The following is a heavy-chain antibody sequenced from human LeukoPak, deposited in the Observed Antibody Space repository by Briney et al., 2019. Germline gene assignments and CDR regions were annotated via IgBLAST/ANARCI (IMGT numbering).Heavy chain of an antibody. CDR2: ISSSGSTI. CDR1: GFTFSNYE. Sequence: GGSLRLSCAASGFTFSNYETNWVRQAPGKGLEWVSYISSSGSTIYYVDSVKGRFTISRDNAKNSLYLQMNSLRDEDTAVYYCAAYVGGTNAYWGQGTLVTVSS. D-gene: IGHD1-26*01. CDR3: AAYVGGTNAY. V-gene: IGHV3-48*03. J-gene: IGHJ4*02.